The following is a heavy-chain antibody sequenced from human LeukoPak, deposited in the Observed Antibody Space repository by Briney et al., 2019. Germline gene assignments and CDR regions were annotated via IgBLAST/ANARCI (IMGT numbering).Heavy chain of an antibody. Sequence: SETLPLTCTISGGSVSDYYWSWIRQSPGKGLEWIGYIYHTGSTSYSPSLKSRVTISADTSQNQFSLKLSSVTADDTAVYYCAKIHSSSWYQLTNWGQGTLVTVSS. CDR1: GGSVSDYY. CDR3: AKIHSSSWYQLTN. V-gene: IGHV4-59*02. J-gene: IGHJ4*02. D-gene: IGHD6-13*01. CDR2: IYHTGST.